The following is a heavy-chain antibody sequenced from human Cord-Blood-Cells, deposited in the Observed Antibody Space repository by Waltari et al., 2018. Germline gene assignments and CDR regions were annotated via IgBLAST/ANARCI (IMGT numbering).Heavy chain of an antibody. V-gene: IGHV4-38-2*01. CDR1: GYSISSGYY. J-gene: IGHJ4*02. D-gene: IGHD6-6*01. CDR3: ARKYSSSSADFDY. Sequence: QVQLQESGPGLVKPSETLSLTCAVSGYSISSGYYWGWIRQPPGKGLEWIGSIYHSGSTYYNPSLKSRVTISVDTSKNQFSLKLSSVTAADTAVYYCARKYSSSSADFDYWGQG. CDR2: IYHSGST.